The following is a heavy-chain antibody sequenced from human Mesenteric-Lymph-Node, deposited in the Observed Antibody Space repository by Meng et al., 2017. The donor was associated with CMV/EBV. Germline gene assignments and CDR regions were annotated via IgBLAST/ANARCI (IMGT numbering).Heavy chain of an antibody. CDR3: ASGYSYNYGDAFDI. Sequence: GGSLRLSCAASGFTLTSYEMNWVRQAPGKGLEWVSYISRSGTTMYYADSVKGRFTISRDNAKNSLYLQMNSLRAEDTAVYYCASGYSYNYGDAFDIWGQGTLVTVSS. J-gene: IGHJ3*02. CDR2: ISRSGTTM. V-gene: IGHV3-48*03. CDR1: GFTLTSYE. D-gene: IGHD5-12*01.